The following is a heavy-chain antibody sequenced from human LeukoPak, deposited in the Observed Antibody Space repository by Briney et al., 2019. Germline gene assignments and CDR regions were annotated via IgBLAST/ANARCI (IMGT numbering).Heavy chain of an antibody. J-gene: IGHJ3*01. CDR1: GFSFGTQV. CDR2: ITGNGYRT. D-gene: IGHD2-15*01. V-gene: IGHV3-23*01. CDR3: ANVAVLVVGVKAYDV. Sequence: GGSLRLSCAASGFSFGTQVMTWVRQAPGKGLEWVASITGNGYRTEYADSVKGRFTVSRDNSKDTLYLHMNSRRAEDTALYYCANVAVLVVGVKAYDVWGQGTAVTVSS.